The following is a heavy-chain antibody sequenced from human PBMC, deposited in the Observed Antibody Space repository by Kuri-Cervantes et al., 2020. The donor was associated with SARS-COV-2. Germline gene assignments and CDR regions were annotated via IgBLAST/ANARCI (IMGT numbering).Heavy chain of an antibody. D-gene: IGHD1-14*01. CDR3: ARDRETTWYYGMDV. J-gene: IGHJ6*02. CDR2: ISFDGDKT. V-gene: IGHV3-30-3*01. Sequence: SCKASGYTFTGYYMHWVRQAPGKGLEWLSFISFDGDKTYYADSVRGRFTISRDNSENTVSLQMNSLRPEDTAVYYCARDRETTWYYGMDVWGQGTTVTVSS. CDR1: GYTFTGYY.